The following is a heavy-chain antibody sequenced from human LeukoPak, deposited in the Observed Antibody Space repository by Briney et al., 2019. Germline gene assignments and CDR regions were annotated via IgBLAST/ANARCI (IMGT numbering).Heavy chain of an antibody. V-gene: IGHV4-59*01. CDR2: LYNSGST. CDR1: GGSISDYY. J-gene: IGHJ3*02. D-gene: IGHD1-26*01. CDR3: ARGVTSPLDAFDI. Sequence: SETLSLTCTVSGGSISDYYWNWIRQPPGKGLEWVGFLYNSGSTKYNSSLTSRVTISLDMSKRQFSLKLTSVTAADTAAYYCARGVTSPLDAFDIWGQGTTVTVSS.